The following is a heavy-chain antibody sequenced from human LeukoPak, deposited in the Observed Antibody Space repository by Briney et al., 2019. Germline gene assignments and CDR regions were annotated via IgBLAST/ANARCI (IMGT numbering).Heavy chain of an antibody. Sequence: GGSLRLSCAASGFTFDDYAMHWVRQAPGKGLEWVSGISWNSGSIGYADSVEGRFTISRDNAKNSLYLQMNSLRAEDTALYYCAKVYCSGGSCYSAFDYWGQGTLVTVSS. J-gene: IGHJ4*02. V-gene: IGHV3-9*01. D-gene: IGHD2-15*01. CDR3: AKVYCSGGSCYSAFDY. CDR1: GFTFDDYA. CDR2: ISWNSGSI.